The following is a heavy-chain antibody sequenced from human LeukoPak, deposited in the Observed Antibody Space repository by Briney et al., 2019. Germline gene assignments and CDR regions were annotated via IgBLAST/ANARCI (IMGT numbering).Heavy chain of an antibody. V-gene: IGHV3-30*18. CDR2: IASDGSNK. CDR3: ANYEDIDY. D-gene: IGHD3-3*01. CDR1: GFTFSSYG. Sequence: GRSLRLSCAASGFTFSSYGMHWVRQAPGKGLEWVAVIASDGSNKYYADSVKGRFTISRDNSKNTLYLQMNSLRAEDTAVYYCANYEDIDYWGQGTLVTVSS. J-gene: IGHJ4*02.